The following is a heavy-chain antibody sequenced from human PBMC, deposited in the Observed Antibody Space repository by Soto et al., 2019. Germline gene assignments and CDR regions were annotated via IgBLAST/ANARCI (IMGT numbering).Heavy chain of an antibody. J-gene: IGHJ3*01. D-gene: IGHD2-21*01. Sequence: SETLSLTCAVSGYSISSGYYWGWIRQSPGRGLEWIGSIYHSGSTYYNPSLKSRVTISVDTSKNQFSLKLSSVTAADTAVYYCARDDIVVVNDWGQGPMVTVSS. CDR2: IYHSGST. V-gene: IGHV4-38-2*02. CDR1: GYSISSGYY. CDR3: ARDDIVVVND.